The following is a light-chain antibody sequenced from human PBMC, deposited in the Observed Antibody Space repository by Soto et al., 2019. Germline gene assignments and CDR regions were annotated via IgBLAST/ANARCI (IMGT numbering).Light chain of an antibody. CDR1: QSISDS. Sequence: DIQMTQSPSSLSASVGDRVTITCRASQSISDSLNWYQHKPGTAPKLLIYAASSLQSGVPSRFSGGGSGTEFTLTISSLQPEDSATYYCQQADSFPLTFGGGTEVAI. CDR3: QQADSFPLT. J-gene: IGKJ4*01. V-gene: IGKV1-39*01. CDR2: AAS.